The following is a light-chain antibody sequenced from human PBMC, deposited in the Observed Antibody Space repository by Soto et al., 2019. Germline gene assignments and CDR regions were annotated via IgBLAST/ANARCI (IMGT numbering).Light chain of an antibody. V-gene: IGKV1-9*01. Sequence: DIQLTQSPSFLSASVGDRVTITCRASQGISSYLAWYQQKPGKAPKLLIYAASTLQSGVPSRFSGSGSGTEFTLTISNLQPEDFATYYCQHLNSYPNTFGQGTKLEIK. CDR2: AAS. CDR1: QGISSY. J-gene: IGKJ2*01. CDR3: QHLNSYPNT.